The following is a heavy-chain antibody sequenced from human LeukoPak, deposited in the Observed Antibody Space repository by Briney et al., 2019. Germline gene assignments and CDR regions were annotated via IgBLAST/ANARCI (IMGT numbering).Heavy chain of an antibody. CDR1: GFTFSNTW. CDR3: TTAAALG. CDR2: IKSETDGGTT. V-gene: IGHV3-15*01. J-gene: IGHJ4*02. D-gene: IGHD6-25*01. Sequence: GGSLRLSCAASGFTFSNTWMSWVRQAPGKGLEWVGRIKSETDGGTTDYAAPVKGRFVISRDDSKNILYLQMSGLKIEDTAVYYCTTAAALGWGQGTLVTVSS.